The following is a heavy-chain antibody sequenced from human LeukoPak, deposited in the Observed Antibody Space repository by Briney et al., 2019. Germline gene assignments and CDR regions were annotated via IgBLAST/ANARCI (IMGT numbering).Heavy chain of an antibody. V-gene: IGHV3-23*01. D-gene: IGHD6-19*01. CDR1: GFTFSNYA. Sequence: GGSLRLSCAASGFTFSNYAMSWVRQAPGKGLEWVSAISGSGGSTYYADSVKGRFTISRDNSKNTLYLQMNSLRAEDTAVYYCAKDLTLAVAGTWAYWGQGTLVTVSS. J-gene: IGHJ4*02. CDR2: ISGSGGST. CDR3: AKDLTLAVAGTWAY.